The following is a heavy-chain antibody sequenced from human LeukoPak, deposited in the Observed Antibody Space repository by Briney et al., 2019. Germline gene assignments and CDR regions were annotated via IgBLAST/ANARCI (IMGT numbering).Heavy chain of an antibody. Sequence: SETLSLTCTVSGDSFSPYYRAWIRQPAGMGLEWIGRIYNTGNTDYNPSLQSRVTLSLDTSNNQVSLKLTSVTAADTAVYFCARERRDYDVLRGYYGGYDYDSWGQGTLVTVSA. CDR1: GDSFSPYY. CDR2: IYNTGNT. J-gene: IGHJ4*02. CDR3: ARERRDYDVLRGYYGGYDYDS. D-gene: IGHD3-3*01. V-gene: IGHV4-4*07.